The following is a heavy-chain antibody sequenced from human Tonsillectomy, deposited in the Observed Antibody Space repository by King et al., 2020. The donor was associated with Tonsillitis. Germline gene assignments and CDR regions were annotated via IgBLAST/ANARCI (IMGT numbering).Heavy chain of an antibody. CDR2: IIPIFGTA. CDR1: GGTFSSYA. J-gene: IGHJ6*02. D-gene: IGHD3-10*01. V-gene: IGHV1-69*01. Sequence: VQLVQSGAEVKKPGSSVKVSCKASGGTFSSYAISWVRQAPGQGLEWMGGIIPIFGTANYAQKFQGRVTITADESTSTAYMELSSLRSEDTAVYYCAKWRGPDASRQLWFGERWGAHNGMDVWGQGTTVTVSS. CDR3: AKWRGPDASRQLWFGERWGAHNGMDV.